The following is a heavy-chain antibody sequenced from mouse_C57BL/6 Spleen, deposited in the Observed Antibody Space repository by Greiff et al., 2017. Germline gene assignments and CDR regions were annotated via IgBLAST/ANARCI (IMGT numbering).Heavy chain of an antibody. CDR2: INPNNGGT. V-gene: IGHV1-26*01. D-gene: IGHD4-1*01. J-gene: IGHJ2*01. Sequence: VQLQQSGPELVKPGASVKISCKASGYTFTDYYMNWVKQSHGKSLEWIGDINPNNGGTSYNQKFKGKATLTVNKSSSTAYMELRSLTSEDSAVYYCARVLTGTDYYFDYWGQGTTLTVSS. CDR3: ARVLTGTDYYFDY. CDR1: GYTFTDYY.